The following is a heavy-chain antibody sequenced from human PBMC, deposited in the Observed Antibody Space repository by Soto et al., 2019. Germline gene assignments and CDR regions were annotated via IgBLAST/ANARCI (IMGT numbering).Heavy chain of an antibody. CDR3: ARHLRIAAAGTSDY. Sequence: PSETLSLTCAVSGGSISSYYWSWIRQPPGKGLEWIGYIYYSGTTDYNPSLKSRVTLSVDASKNQFSLRLSSVTAADTAVYYCARHLRIAAAGTSDYWGQGTLVTGSS. CDR1: GGSISSYY. J-gene: IGHJ4*02. D-gene: IGHD6-13*01. V-gene: IGHV4-59*08. CDR2: IYYSGTT.